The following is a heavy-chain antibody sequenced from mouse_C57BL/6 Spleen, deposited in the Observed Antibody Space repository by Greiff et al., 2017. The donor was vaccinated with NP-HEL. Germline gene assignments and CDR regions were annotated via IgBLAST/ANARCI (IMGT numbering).Heavy chain of an antibody. CDR1: GYTFTSYW. CDR2: IDPSDSYT. V-gene: IGHV1-50*01. J-gene: IGHJ3*01. D-gene: IGHD2-5*01. CDR3: ARGWSNYGGAY. Sequence: QVQLQQPGAELVKPGASVKLSCKASGYTFTSYWMQWVKQRPGQGLEWIGEIDPSDSYTNYNQKFKGKATLTVDTSSSTAYMQLSSLTSEDSAVYYCARGWSNYGGAYWGQGTLVTVSA.